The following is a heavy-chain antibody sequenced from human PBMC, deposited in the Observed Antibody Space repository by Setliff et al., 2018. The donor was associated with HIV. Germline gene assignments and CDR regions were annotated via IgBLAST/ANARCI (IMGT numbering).Heavy chain of an antibody. CDR3: ARDRICSGGSCYVGWFDP. CDR2: IYYSGTI. V-gene: IGHV4-30-4*01. D-gene: IGHD2-15*01. Sequence: PSETLSLTCTVSGGSIRTEDVYWSWIRQAPGKGLEWIGHIYYSGTIYYNPSLKSRLIISVDMSKNQFSLKLSSVTAADTAVYYCARDRICSGGSCYVGWFDPWGQGTLVTVSS. CDR1: GGSIRTEDVY. J-gene: IGHJ5*02.